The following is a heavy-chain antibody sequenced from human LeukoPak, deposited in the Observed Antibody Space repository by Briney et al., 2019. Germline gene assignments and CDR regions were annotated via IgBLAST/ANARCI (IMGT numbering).Heavy chain of an antibody. J-gene: IGHJ4*02. CDR3: AYGVVAHS. Sequence: SETLSLTCTVSGGSISSSSYFWGWIRQPPGKGLEWIGIIYYSGSTYYNPSLKSRVTISVDTSKNQFSLKLRSVTAADTAVYYCAYGVVAHSWGQGTLVTVSS. D-gene: IGHD2-15*01. CDR2: IYYSGST. V-gene: IGHV4-39*01. CDR1: GGSISSSSYF.